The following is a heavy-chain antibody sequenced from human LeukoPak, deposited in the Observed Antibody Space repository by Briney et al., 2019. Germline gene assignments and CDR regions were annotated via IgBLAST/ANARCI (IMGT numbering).Heavy chain of an antibody. Sequence: GRSLRLSCAASGFDFSSYVMHWVRQAPGKGLEWVAVISYDGSNKYYADSVKGRFTISRDNSKNTLYLQMNSLRAEDTAVYYCANLAVAGTSPAGYWGQGTLVTVSS. J-gene: IGHJ4*02. CDR1: GFDFSSYV. CDR3: ANLAVAGTSPAGY. D-gene: IGHD6-19*01. V-gene: IGHV3-30-3*01. CDR2: ISYDGSNK.